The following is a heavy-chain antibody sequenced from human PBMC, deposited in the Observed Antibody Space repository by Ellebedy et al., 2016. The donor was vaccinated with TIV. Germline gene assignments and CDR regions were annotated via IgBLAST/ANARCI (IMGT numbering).Heavy chain of an antibody. CDR1: GYTFTSYY. V-gene: IGHV1-46*01. D-gene: IGHD2-15*01. CDR3: ARGNLVVVAALEY. CDR2: INPRGGST. Sequence: AASVKVSCKASGYTFTSYYMHWVRQAPGQGLEWMGIINPRGGSTIYAQKFQGRVTLTRDTSTSTVYMELSTLPSDDTAVYYCARGNLVVVAALEYWGQGTLVTVSS. J-gene: IGHJ4*02.